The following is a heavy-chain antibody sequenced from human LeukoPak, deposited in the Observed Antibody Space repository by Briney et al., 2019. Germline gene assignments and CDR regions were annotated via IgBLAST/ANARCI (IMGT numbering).Heavy chain of an antibody. CDR1: GYSFSSYW. Sequence: GESLKISCKGSGYSFSSYWIVWVRQMPGKVLEWMGIIYPSDSATTYSPSFQGQVTISADKSISTAYLQWSSLKASDTAVYYCARSVGATPLDYWGQGTLVTVSS. CDR2: IYPSDSAT. CDR3: ARSVGATPLDY. D-gene: IGHD1-26*01. J-gene: IGHJ4*02. V-gene: IGHV5-51*01.